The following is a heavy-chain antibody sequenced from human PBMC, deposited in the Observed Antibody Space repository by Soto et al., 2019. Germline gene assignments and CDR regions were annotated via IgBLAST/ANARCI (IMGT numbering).Heavy chain of an antibody. J-gene: IGHJ4*02. CDR3: AKDGRIHLYSPPFDY. V-gene: IGHV3-23*01. D-gene: IGHD5-18*01. CDR2: ISGSGDST. CDR1: AFTFSSYA. Sequence: EVPLLESGGGLVQQGGSLRLSCAASAFTFSSYAMRWVRQTPRKGLEWVSSISGSGDSTFYADSVKGRFTISRDNSKNTLYLEMSSLRAEDTAIYFCAKDGRIHLYSPPFDYWGQGALVSVTS.